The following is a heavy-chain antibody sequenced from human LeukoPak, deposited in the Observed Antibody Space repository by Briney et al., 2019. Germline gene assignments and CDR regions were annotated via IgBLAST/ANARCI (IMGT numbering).Heavy chain of an antibody. J-gene: IGHJ4*02. CDR3: VRDNCNGTSCHHFDY. Sequence: GGSLRLSRAASAFTFTNYWMSWVRQAPGKGLEWVANIKEDGSEKYYVDSVKGRFTISRDNAKNSLYLQMNSLRAEDTAVYYCVRDNCNGTSCHHFDYWGQGTLVTVSS. D-gene: IGHD2-2*01. V-gene: IGHV3-7*01. CDR1: AFTFTNYW. CDR2: IKEDGSEK.